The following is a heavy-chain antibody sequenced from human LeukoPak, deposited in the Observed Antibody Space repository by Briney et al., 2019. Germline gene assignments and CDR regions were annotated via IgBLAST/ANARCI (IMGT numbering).Heavy chain of an antibody. Sequence: SETLSLTCTVSGGSSSSSSYYWGWIRQPPGKGLEWIGSIYYSGSTYYNPSLKSRVTISVDTFKYQFSLKLSSVTAADTAVYYCARAAAGTSDSDAFDIWGQGTMVTVSS. CDR1: GGSSSSSSYY. D-gene: IGHD6-13*01. CDR3: ARAAAGTSDSDAFDI. CDR2: IYYSGST. V-gene: IGHV4-39*01. J-gene: IGHJ3*02.